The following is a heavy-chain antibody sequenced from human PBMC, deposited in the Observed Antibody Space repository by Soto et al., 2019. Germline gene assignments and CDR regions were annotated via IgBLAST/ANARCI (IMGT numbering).Heavy chain of an antibody. D-gene: IGHD3-3*01. J-gene: IGHJ6*02. CDR2: IYYSGST. Sequence: SETLSLTCTVSGGSISSGDYYWSWIRQPPGKALEWIGYIYYSGSTYYNPSLKRRVTISVDTPKNQFSLKLSSMTAADTPIYYCPRGPYYNCRHGNYYYYYAMDVWGQGPTVTVSS. CDR3: PRGPYYNCRHGNYYYYYAMDV. V-gene: IGHV4-30-4*01. CDR1: GGSISSGDYY.